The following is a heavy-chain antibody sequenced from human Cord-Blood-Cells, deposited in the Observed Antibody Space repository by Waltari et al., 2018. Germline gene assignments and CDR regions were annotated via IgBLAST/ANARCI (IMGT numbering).Heavy chain of an antibody. Sequence: QVQLQQWGAGLLKPSETLSLTCAVYGGSSSGYSWSWIRQPPGKGLEWIGEINHSGSTNYNPSLKSRVTISVDTSKNQFSLKLSSVTAADTAVYYCARGELIAAAYYFDYWGQGTLVTVSS. V-gene: IGHV4-34*01. CDR1: GGSSSGYS. J-gene: IGHJ4*02. CDR2: INHSGST. D-gene: IGHD6-13*01. CDR3: ARGELIAAAYYFDY.